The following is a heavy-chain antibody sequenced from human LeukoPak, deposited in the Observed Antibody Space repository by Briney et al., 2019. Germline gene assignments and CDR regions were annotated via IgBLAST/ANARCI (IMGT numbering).Heavy chain of an antibody. J-gene: IGHJ3*02. V-gene: IGHV1-2*02. CDR1: GYTFTGYY. CDR2: INPNSGGT. CDR3: ARSKAWELPNAFDI. Sequence: VASVKVSCKASGYTFTGYYMHWVRQAPGQGLEWMGWINPNSGGTNYAQKFQGRVTMTRDTSISTAYMELSRLRSDDTAVYYCARSKAWELPNAFDIWGQGTMVTVSS. D-gene: IGHD1-26*01.